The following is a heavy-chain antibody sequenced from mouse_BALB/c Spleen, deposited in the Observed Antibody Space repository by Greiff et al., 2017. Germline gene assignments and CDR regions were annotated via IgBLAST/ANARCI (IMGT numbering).Heavy chain of an antibody. Sequence: EVKLMESGAELVRPGALVKLSCKASGFNIKDYYMHWVKQRPEQGLEWIGWIDPENGNTIYDPKFQGKASITADTSSNTAYLQLSSLTSEDTAVYYCAYDAMDYWGQGTSVTVSS. CDR1: GFNIKDYY. V-gene: IGHV14-1*02. CDR3: AYDAMDY. J-gene: IGHJ4*01. CDR2: IDPENGNT.